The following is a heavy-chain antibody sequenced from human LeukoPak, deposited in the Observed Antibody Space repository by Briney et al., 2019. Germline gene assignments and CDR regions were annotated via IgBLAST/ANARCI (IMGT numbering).Heavy chain of an antibody. V-gene: IGHV4-34*01. Sequence: SETLSLTCAVYGGSFSGYYWSWIRQPPGKGLEWIGEINHSGSTNYNPSLKSRVTISVDTSKNQFSLKLSSVTAADTAVYYCARDGWGYCSGGSCYLGAFDIWGQGAMVPVS. D-gene: IGHD2-15*01. CDR1: GGSFSGYY. J-gene: IGHJ3*02. CDR2: INHSGST. CDR3: ARDGWGYCSGGSCYLGAFDI.